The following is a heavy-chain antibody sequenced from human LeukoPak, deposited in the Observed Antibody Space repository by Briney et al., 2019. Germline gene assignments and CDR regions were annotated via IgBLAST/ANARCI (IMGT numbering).Heavy chain of an antibody. J-gene: IGHJ4*02. V-gene: IGHV4-39*01. Sequence: SETLSLTCTVSGGSISSSNYYWGWIRQPPGKGLQWIGSIYYSGSTYYNPSLKSRVTISVDTSKNQFSLRLTSVTAADTAVYYCARHTGSGWHFDYWGQGTLVTVS. D-gene: IGHD6-19*01. CDR1: GGSISSSNYY. CDR3: ARHTGSGWHFDY. CDR2: IYYSGST.